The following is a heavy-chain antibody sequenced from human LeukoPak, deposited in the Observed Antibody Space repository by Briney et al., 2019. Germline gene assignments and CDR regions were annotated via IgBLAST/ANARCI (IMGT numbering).Heavy chain of an antibody. J-gene: IGHJ4*02. CDR3: ARGFPGSYYFDY. Sequence: GGSLRLSCAASGFTFDDYAMHWVRQAPGKGLEWVSVIYSGGSTYYADSVKGRFTISRDNSKNTLYLQMNSLRAEDTAVYYCARGFPGSYYFDYWGQGTLVTVSS. D-gene: IGHD3-10*01. V-gene: IGHV3-66*01. CDR1: GFTFDDYA. CDR2: IYSGGST.